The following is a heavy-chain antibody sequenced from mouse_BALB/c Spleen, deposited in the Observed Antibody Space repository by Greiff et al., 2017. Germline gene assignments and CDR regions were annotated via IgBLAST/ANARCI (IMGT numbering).Heavy chain of an antibody. CDR2: IRNKANGYTT. CDR3: ARDKGGFDY. CDR1: GFTFTDYY. Sequence: EVKLVESGGGLVQPGGSLRLSCATSGFTFTDYYMSWVRQPPGKALEWLGFIRNKANGYTTEYSASVKGRFTISRDNSQSILYLQMNTLRAEDSATYYCARDKGGFDYWGQGTTLTVSS. J-gene: IGHJ2*01. V-gene: IGHV7-3*02. D-gene: IGHD3-3*01.